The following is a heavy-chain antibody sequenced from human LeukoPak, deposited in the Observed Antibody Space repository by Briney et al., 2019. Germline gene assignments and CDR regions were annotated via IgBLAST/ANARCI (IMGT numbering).Heavy chain of an antibody. CDR1: GGTFSSYA. Sequence: ASVKVSCKASGGTFSSYAISWVRQAPGQGLEWMGGIIPIFGTANYAQKFQGRVTITADESTSTAYMELSSLRSEDTAVYYCARESCSGGFCYYFDYWGQGTLVTVSS. D-gene: IGHD2-15*01. CDR2: IIPIFGTA. V-gene: IGHV1-69*13. J-gene: IGHJ4*02. CDR3: ARESCSGGFCYYFDY.